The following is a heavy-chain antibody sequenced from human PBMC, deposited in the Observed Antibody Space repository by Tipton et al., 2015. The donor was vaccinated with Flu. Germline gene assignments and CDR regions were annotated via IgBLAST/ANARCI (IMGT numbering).Heavy chain of an antibody. J-gene: IGHJ6*02. CDR2: VNYGGGT. CDR3: ARDLWNDRRAYYYYGVDV. D-gene: IGHD1-1*01. Sequence: TLSLTCTVSGGSIRSNNYNWGWLRQPPGKGLEWIGSVNYGGGTSYNPSLKSRVTISVDSSKNEFSLTLASLTAADTAVYYCARDLWNDRRAYYYYGVDVWGQGTTVTVSS. CDR1: GGSIRSNNYN. V-gene: IGHV4-39*07.